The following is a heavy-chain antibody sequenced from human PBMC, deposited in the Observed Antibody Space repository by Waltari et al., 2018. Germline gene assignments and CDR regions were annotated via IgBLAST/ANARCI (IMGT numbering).Heavy chain of an antibody. D-gene: IGHD3-3*01. Sequence: QVQLQESGPGLVKPSETLSLTCTVSGGSISSYYWSWIRQPPGKGLEWIGYIYYSGSTNYNPPLKSRVTISVDTSKNQFSLKLSSVTAADTAVYYCARTGGEGHTIFGVPLHDAFDIWGQGTMVTVSS. J-gene: IGHJ3*02. V-gene: IGHV4-59*01. CDR1: GGSISSYY. CDR3: ARTGGEGHTIFGVPLHDAFDI. CDR2: IYYSGST.